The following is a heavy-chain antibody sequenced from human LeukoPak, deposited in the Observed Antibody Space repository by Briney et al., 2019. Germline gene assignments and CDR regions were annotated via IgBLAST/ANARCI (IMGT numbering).Heavy chain of an antibody. Sequence: GGSLRLSCAASGFTFSSYGMHWVRQAPGKGLEWVAVIWYDGSNKYYADSVKGRFTISRDNSKNTLYLQMNSLRAEDTAVYYCARDSLPVAGHSLGMDVWGQGTTVTVFS. CDR2: IWYDGSNK. CDR1: GFTFSSYG. J-gene: IGHJ6*02. V-gene: IGHV3-33*01. CDR3: ARDSLPVAGHSLGMDV. D-gene: IGHD6-19*01.